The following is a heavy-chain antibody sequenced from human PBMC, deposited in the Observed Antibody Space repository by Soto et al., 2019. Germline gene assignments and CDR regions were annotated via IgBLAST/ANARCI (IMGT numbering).Heavy chain of an antibody. D-gene: IGHD6-19*01. Sequence: PSETLSLTCTVSGDSVSSASFYWIWIRQAPGKGLEWIGFIYFSGSTNYNPSLKSRVTMSLDTSKNQFSLKLRSVTPADTAVYFCARVHSGRNWFDPWGQGNPVTVSS. CDR1: GDSVSSASFY. CDR3: ARVHSGRNWFDP. CDR2: IYFSGST. V-gene: IGHV4-61*01. J-gene: IGHJ5*02.